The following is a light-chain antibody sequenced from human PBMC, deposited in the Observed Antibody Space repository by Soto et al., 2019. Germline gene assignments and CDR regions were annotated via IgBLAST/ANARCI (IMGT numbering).Light chain of an antibody. Sequence: ESVLAQSPGTLYLSPGEKATLSCRASQSVSSSYLAWYQQKPGQAPRLLIYGASSRATGIPDRFSGSGSGTDFTLTVSRLEPEDFAVYYCQQFGSSSWTFGQGPKVDIK. CDR1: QSVSSSY. CDR2: GAS. CDR3: QQFGSSSWT. J-gene: IGKJ1*01. V-gene: IGKV3-20*01.